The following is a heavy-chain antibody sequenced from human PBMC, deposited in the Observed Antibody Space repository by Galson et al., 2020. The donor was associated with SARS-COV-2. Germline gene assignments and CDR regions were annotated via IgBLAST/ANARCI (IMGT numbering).Heavy chain of an antibody. CDR3: AKVSNSGKIATASIDY. J-gene: IGHJ4*02. D-gene: IGHD6-13*01. V-gene: IGHV3-23*01. CDR2: ISGSGGST. CDR1: GFTFSSYA. Sequence: GGSLRLSCAASGFTFSSYAMSWVRQAPGKGLEWVSAISGSGGSTYYADSVKGRFTISRDNSKNTLYLQMNSLRAEDTAVYYCAKVSNSGKIATASIDYWGQGTLVTVSS.